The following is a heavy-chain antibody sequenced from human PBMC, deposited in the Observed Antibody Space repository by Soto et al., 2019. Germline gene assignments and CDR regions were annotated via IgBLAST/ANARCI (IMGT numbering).Heavy chain of an antibody. D-gene: IGHD3-22*01. CDR1: GGSISSGGYY. CDR3: ARVGTMIVVPVFDY. CDR2: IYYSGST. Sequence: PSETLSLTCTVSGGSISSGGYYWSWIRQHPGKGLEWIGYIYYSGSTYYNPSLKSRVTISVDTSKNQFSLKLSSVTAADTAVYYCARVGTMIVVPVFDYWGQGTLVTVSS. J-gene: IGHJ4*02. V-gene: IGHV4-31*03.